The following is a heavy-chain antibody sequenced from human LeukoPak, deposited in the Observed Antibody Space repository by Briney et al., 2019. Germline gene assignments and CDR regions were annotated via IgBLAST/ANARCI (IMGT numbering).Heavy chain of an antibody. J-gene: IGHJ6*03. CDR3: ARALSGYPYYYYYYYMDV. D-gene: IGHD3-3*01. CDR2: IYYSGST. CDR1: GGSISSSSYY. V-gene: IGHV4-39*07. Sequence: PSETLSLTCTVSGGSISSSSYYWGWIRQPPGKGLEWIGSIYYSGSTYYNPSLKSRVTISVDTSKNQFSLKLSSVTAADTAVYYCARALSGYPYYYYYYYMDVWGKGTTVTVSS.